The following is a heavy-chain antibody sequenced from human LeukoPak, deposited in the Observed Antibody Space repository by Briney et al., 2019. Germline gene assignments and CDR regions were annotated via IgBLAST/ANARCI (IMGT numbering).Heavy chain of an antibody. Sequence: AGGSLRLSCAASGLTFSNYAMSWVRQAPGRGLEWVSTISGSGGSTYYADSVKGRFTISRDNSKNTLYLQMYSLRAEDTAVYYCAKAGSSSWYHWFDPWGQGTLVTVSS. J-gene: IGHJ5*02. D-gene: IGHD6-13*01. CDR2: ISGSGGST. CDR1: GLTFSNYA. V-gene: IGHV3-23*01. CDR3: AKAGSSSWYHWFDP.